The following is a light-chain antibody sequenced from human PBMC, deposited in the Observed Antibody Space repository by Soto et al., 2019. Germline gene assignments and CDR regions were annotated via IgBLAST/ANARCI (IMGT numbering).Light chain of an antibody. CDR1: QSVSSY. Sequence: EIVLTQSPATLSLSPGERATLSCRASQSVSSYLAWYQQKPGQAPRLLIYDAFTRATGVPARFSGSGSGTEFTLTISSLQSEDFAVYYCQQRSNWPKITFGQGTRLEIK. J-gene: IGKJ5*01. V-gene: IGKV3-11*01. CDR2: DAF. CDR3: QQRSNWPKIT.